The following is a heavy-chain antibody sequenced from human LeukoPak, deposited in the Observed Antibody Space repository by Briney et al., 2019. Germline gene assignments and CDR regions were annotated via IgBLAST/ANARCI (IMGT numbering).Heavy chain of an antibody. V-gene: IGHV4-39*01. CDR2: IYYSGST. J-gene: IGHJ4*02. CDR3: ARHRSSPLYYFDY. D-gene: IGHD6-13*01. CDR1: GGSISSSSYY. Sequence: SETLSLTCTVSGGSISSSSYYWGWIRQPPGKGLEWIGSIYYSGSTYYNPSLKSRVTISVDTSKNQFSLKLSSVTAADTAVYYCARHRSSPLYYFDYWGQGTLVTVSS.